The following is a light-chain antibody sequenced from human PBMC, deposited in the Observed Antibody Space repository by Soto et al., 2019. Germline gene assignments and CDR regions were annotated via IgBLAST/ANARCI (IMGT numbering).Light chain of an antibody. J-gene: IGKJ2*01. V-gene: IGKV2-30*01. CDR1: QSLVYSDGNTY. CDR3: MQGTHWPYT. Sequence: DVVMTQSPLSLPVTLGQPASISCRSSQSLVYSDGNTYLNWFQQRPGQSPRRLIYKVSKRDSGVPDRCSGSGSGPAFTLKISKVEAEDVGVYYCMQGTHWPYTFGQGTKLEIK. CDR2: KVS.